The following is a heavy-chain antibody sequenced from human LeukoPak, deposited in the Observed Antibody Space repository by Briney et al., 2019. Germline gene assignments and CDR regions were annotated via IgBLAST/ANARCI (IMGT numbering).Heavy chain of an antibody. V-gene: IGHV3-21*01. Sequence: GGSLRLSCAASGFTFSSYSMNWVRQAPGKGLEWVSSISSSSSYIYYADSVKGRFTISRDNAKNSLYLQINSLRAEDTAVYYCARAKGGQLGPFDYWGQGTLVTVSS. D-gene: IGHD6-13*01. CDR3: ARAKGGQLGPFDY. CDR2: ISSSSSYI. CDR1: GFTFSSYS. J-gene: IGHJ4*02.